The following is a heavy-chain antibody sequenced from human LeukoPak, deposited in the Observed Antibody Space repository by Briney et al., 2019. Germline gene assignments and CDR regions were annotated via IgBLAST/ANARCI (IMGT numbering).Heavy chain of an antibody. Sequence: PSETLSLTCTVSGGSMRNYYWSWIRQPPGKGLEWIGYMFYSGSTNYNPSLKSRVTISLDTSKNQFSLKLSSVTAADTAVYYCARGRYYYDSTGLPHFDSWGRGTLVTVSS. CDR2: MFYSGST. CDR1: GGSMRNYY. J-gene: IGHJ4*02. CDR3: ARGRYYYDSTGLPHFDS. D-gene: IGHD3-22*01. V-gene: IGHV4-59*01.